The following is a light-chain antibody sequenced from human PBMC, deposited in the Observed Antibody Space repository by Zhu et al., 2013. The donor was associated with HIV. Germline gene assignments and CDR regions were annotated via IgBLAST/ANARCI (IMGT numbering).Light chain of an antibody. CDR2: DAS. CDR1: QSISSW. J-gene: IGKJ4*01. V-gene: IGKV1-5*01. CDR3: QQYGSSPLT. Sequence: DIQMTQSPSTLSASVGDRVTITCRASQSISSWLAWYQQKPGKAPNLLIYDASTRATGIPDRFSGSGSGTDFTLTISRLEPEDFALYYCQQYGSSPLTFGGGTKVEIK.